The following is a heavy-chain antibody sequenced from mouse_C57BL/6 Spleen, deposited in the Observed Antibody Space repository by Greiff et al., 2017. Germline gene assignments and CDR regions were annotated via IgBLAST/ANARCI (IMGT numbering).Heavy chain of an antibody. V-gene: IGHV3-6*01. J-gene: IGHJ1*03. CDR3: ARGVYYYGSTLRYFDV. CDR2: ISYDGSN. D-gene: IGHD1-1*01. Sequence: EVKLVESGPGLVKPSQSLSLTCSVTGYSITSGYYWNWIRQFPGNKLEWMGYISYDGSNNYNPSLKNRISITRDTSKNQFFLKLNSVTTEDTATYYCARGVYYYGSTLRYFDVWGTGTTVTVSS. CDR1: GYSITSGYY.